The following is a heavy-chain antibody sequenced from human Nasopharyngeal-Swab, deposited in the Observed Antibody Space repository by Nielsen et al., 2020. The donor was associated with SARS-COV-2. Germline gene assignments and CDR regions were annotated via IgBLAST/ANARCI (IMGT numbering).Heavy chain of an antibody. CDR3: AKGGVSVYGYSYYFDF. Sequence: GESLQISCAASGLTFDTFGMTWVRQAPGKGLEWVSRISGSGSGTYYADSVKGRFTISRDNSKNTLYLQMNSLRADDTAVYYCAKGGVSVYGYSYYFDFWGQGTLVTVSS. CDR2: ISGSGSGT. J-gene: IGHJ4*02. D-gene: IGHD5-18*01. CDR1: GLTFDTFG. V-gene: IGHV3-23*01.